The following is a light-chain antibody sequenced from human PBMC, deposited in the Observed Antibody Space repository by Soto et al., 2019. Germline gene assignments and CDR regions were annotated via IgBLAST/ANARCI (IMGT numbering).Light chain of an antibody. Sequence: QSALTQPRSVSGSPGQSVTISCTGSSSDVGAFNYVSWYQQHPGKAPKVMIYDVSQRPSGVPDRFTGSKSGNTASLTISGLQAEDEADYFCCSYAGNSWVFGGGTKVTVL. CDR3: CSYAGNSWV. CDR1: SSDVGAFNY. CDR2: DVS. J-gene: IGLJ3*02. V-gene: IGLV2-11*01.